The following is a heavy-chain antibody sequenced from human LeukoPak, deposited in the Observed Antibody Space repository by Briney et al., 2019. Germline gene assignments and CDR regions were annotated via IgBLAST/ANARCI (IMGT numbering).Heavy chain of an antibody. J-gene: IGHJ4*02. D-gene: IGHD4-17*01. CDR3: ARQGYGDYPDYFDY. V-gene: IGHV4-59*08. CDR1: GGSISSYY. CDR2: IYYSGST. Sequence: SETLSLTCTVSGGSISSYYWSWIRQPPGEGLEWIGYIYYSGSTNYNPSLKSRVTISVDTSKNQFSLKLSSVTAADTAVYYCARQGYGDYPDYFDYWGQGTLVTVSS.